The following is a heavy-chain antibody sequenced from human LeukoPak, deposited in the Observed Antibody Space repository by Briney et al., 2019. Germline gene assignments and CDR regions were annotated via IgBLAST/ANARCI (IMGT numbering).Heavy chain of an antibody. V-gene: IGHV3-21*01. CDR2: ISGSSSYI. J-gene: IGHJ6*02. CDR1: GFTFSSYS. CDR3: ARDRNYYGSRYFGMDV. D-gene: IGHD3-10*01. Sequence: GGSLRLSCAASGFTFSSYSMNWVRQAPGKGLEWVSSISGSSSYIYYADSVKGRFTISRDNSKNTLYLQMNSLRPENTAVYYCARDRNYYGSRYFGMDVWGQGTTVTVSS.